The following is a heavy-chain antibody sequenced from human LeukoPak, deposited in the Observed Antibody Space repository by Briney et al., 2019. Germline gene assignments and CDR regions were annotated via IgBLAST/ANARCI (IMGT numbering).Heavy chain of an antibody. CDR1: GFTFSSYA. V-gene: IGHV3-30-3*01. CDR3: ARGEMVVAALDWFDP. J-gene: IGHJ5*02. Sequence: PGRSLRLSCAASGFTFSSYAMHWVRQAPGKGLEWVAVISYDGSSKYYADSVKGRFTISRDNSKNTLYLQMNSLRAEDTAVYYCARGEMVVAALDWFDPWGQGTLVTVSS. D-gene: IGHD2-15*01. CDR2: ISYDGSSK.